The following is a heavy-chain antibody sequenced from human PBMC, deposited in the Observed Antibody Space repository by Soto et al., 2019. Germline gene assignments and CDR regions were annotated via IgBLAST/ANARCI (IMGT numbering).Heavy chain of an antibody. CDR3: ARTLGRADAFDI. CDR2: IYHSGST. Sequence: SETLSLTCAVSGYSISSGYYWGWIRQPPGKGLEWIGSIYHSGSTYYNPSLKSRVTISVDTSKNQFSLKLSSVTAADTAVYYCARTLGRADAFDIWGQGTMVT. V-gene: IGHV4-38-2*01. J-gene: IGHJ3*02. CDR1: GYSISSGYY.